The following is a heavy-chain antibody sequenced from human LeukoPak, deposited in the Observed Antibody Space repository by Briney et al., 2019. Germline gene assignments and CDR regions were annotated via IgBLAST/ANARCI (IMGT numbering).Heavy chain of an antibody. CDR1: GYSIRSGYY. Sequence: SETLSLTCPVSGYSIRSGYYWGWMRQSPGKGLEWIGSIYHIGRTHYNPSLKSRATISVATYKNQTSLMLSSVAAADTAVYYCARNRSVTTTPGFDHWGQGTLVSVCS. CDR2: IYHIGRT. J-gene: IGHJ4*02. D-gene: IGHD4-17*01. V-gene: IGHV4-38-2*01. CDR3: ARNRSVTTTPGFDH.